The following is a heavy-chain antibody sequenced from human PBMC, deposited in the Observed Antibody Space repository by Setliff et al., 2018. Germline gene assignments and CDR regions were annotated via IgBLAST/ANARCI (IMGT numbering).Heavy chain of an antibody. CDR1: GYILSSYG. V-gene: IGHV1-18*01. CDR3: SRLVRFCTRTACQRLSGGEF. J-gene: IGHJ4*02. Sequence: ASVKVSCKGSGYILSSYGISWVRQAPGQGLEWMGWISPHTGNTYYTPKLHGRVTLTTDTSARTAYMELRSLSSDDTAVYYCSRLVRFCTRTACQRLSGGEFWGQGTLVTVS. D-gene: IGHD2-8*01. CDR2: ISPHTGNT.